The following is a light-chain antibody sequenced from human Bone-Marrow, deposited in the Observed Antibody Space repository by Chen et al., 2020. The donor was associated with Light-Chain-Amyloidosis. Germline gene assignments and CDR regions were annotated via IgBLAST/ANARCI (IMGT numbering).Light chain of an antibody. CDR2: QVS. CDR1: QSLVHSNGNTY. CDR3: MQGTHWPPFT. V-gene: IGKV2-30*02. J-gene: IGKJ3*01. Sequence: DVVMTQSPLSLPVTLGQPASISCRSSQSLVHSNGNTYLNWFQQRPGQSPRRLIYQVSNRDSGVPDRFSGSGSGTDFTLKISKVEAEDVGVYYCMQGTHWPPFTFGPGTKVDLK.